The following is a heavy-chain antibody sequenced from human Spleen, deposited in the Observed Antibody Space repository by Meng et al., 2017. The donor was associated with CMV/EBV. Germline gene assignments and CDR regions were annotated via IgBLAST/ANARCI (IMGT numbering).Heavy chain of an antibody. V-gene: IGHV1-18*04. Sequence: ASVKVSCKASGYTFTGYYLHWVRQAPGQGLEWLGWVGGCDGDTNYAPEFRGRATMTTDTSTNTVYLELRSLTSDDTAVYYCARDWECLDRSDVFDIWGQGTMVTVSS. J-gene: IGHJ3*02. CDR1: GYTFTGYY. CDR2: VGGCDGDT. CDR3: ARDWECLDRSDVFDI. D-gene: IGHD3-9*01.